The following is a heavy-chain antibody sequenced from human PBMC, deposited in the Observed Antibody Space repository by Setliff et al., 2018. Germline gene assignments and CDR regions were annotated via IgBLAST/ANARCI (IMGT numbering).Heavy chain of an antibody. CDR2: TYYNGTA. CDR3: ARDPGFRSGTWSLDL. CDR1: GGSISGSHYS. J-gene: IGHJ5*02. D-gene: IGHD3-10*01. V-gene: IGHV4-39*02. Sequence: SETLSLTCSVSGGSISGSHYSWVWMRQPPGKRLEWIGSTYYNGTAYYNPSLQSRAAISVDTSKNYFSLDVNSVTAADTAVYYCARDPGFRSGTWSLDLWGQGTQVTVSS.